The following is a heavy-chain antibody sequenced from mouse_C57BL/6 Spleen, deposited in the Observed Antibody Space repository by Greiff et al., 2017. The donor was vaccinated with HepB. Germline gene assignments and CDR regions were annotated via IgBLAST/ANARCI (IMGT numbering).Heavy chain of an antibody. CDR2: IRNKANGYTT. Sequence: VQLKESGGGLVQPGGSLSLSCAASGFTFTDYYMSWVRQPPGKALEWLGFIRNKANGYTTEYSASVKGRFTISRDNSQSILYLQMNALRAEDSATYYCARNYYGSSVFAYWGQGTLVTVSA. CDR3: ARNYYGSSVFAY. D-gene: IGHD1-1*01. CDR1: GFTFTDYY. J-gene: IGHJ3*01. V-gene: IGHV7-3*01.